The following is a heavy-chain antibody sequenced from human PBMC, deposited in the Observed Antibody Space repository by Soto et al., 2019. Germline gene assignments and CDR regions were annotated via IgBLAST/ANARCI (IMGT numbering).Heavy chain of an antibody. V-gene: IGHV5-51*01. J-gene: IGHJ4*02. CDR3: ARRGRDCSGGSCYFDY. D-gene: IGHD2-15*01. CDR2: IHPGDSDT. Sequence: GESLKISCKGSGYSFTSYWIGWVRQMPGKGLEWMGIIHPGDSDTRYSPSFQGQVTISADKSISTAYLQWSSLKASDTAMYYCARRGRDCSGGSCYFDYWGQGTLVTVSS. CDR1: GYSFTSYW.